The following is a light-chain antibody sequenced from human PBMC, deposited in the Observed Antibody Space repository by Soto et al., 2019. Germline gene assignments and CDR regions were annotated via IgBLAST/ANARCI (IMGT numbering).Light chain of an antibody. J-gene: IGLJ3*02. CDR2: EDS. CDR1: SSDAGNYNF. Sequence: QSALTQPASVSGSPGQSITISCTGTSSDAGNYNFVSWYQQHPGKAPKVIIYEDSTRPSGVSNGISGSKSGNTASLTISGLQAEDEADYYCCSYAGSSTSWVFGGGTKVTVL. CDR3: CSYAGSSTSWV. V-gene: IGLV2-23*01.